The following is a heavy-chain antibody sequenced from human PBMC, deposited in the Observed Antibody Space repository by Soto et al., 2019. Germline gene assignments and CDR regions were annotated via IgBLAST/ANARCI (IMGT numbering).Heavy chain of an antibody. CDR2: INTDGRET. D-gene: IGHD2-21*01. V-gene: IGHV3-74*01. J-gene: IGHJ4*02. Sequence: GGSLRLSCAASGFIFSNYWMHWVRQVPGKGLVWVSRINTDGRETNYADSVKGRFTVSRDNAKNTQFLQMNSLRVEDTAVYYCARDGEGYWGQGTLVTVSS. CDR3: ARDGEGY. CDR1: GFIFSNYW.